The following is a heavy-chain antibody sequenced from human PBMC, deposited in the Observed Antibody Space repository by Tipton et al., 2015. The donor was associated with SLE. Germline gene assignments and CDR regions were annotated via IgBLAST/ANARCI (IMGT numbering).Heavy chain of an antibody. CDR3: ARVPSGSYYVGWFDP. Sequence: TLSLTCTVSGGSISSYYWSWIRQPPGKGLEWIGYIYHSGSTYYNPSLKSRVTISVDTSKNQFSLKLSSVTAADTAVYYCARVPSGSYYVGWFDPWGQGTLVTVSS. V-gene: IGHV4-59*08. CDR1: GGSISSYY. J-gene: IGHJ5*02. CDR2: IYHSGST. D-gene: IGHD1-26*01.